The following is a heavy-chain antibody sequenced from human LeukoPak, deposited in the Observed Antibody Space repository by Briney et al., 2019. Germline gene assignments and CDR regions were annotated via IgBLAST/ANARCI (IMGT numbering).Heavy chain of an antibody. CDR2: TKPDGSEK. CDR3: ARDDGSSCFAY. J-gene: IGHJ4*02. CDR1: GFSFSNYW. D-gene: IGHD3-10*01. Sequence: GGSLRLSCAASGFSFSNYWMDWIRQAPGKGLEWVGSTKPDGSEKYYVDSVKGRFTISRDNAKNSLYLQMDGLRAEDTAVYYCARDDGSSCFAYWGQGTQVTVSS. V-gene: IGHV3-7*01.